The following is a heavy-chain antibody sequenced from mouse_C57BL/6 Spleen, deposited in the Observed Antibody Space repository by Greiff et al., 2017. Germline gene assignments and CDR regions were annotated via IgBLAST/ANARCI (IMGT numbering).Heavy chain of an antibody. CDR1: GYTFTSYT. J-gene: IGHJ1*03. V-gene: IGHV1-4*01. D-gene: IGHD2-2*01. CDR3: ASAMVKWYFDV. CDR2: INPSSGYT. Sequence: VQLQQSGAELARPGASVKMSCKASGYTFTSYTMHWVKQRPGQGLEWIGYINPSSGYTKYNQKFKDKATLTADKSSSTAYMQLSSLTSEDSAVYYCASAMVKWYFDVWGTGTTVTVSS.